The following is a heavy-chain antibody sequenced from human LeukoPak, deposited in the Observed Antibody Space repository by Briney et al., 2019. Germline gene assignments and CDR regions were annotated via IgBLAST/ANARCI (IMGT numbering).Heavy chain of an antibody. V-gene: IGHV3-66*01. CDR1: GITVSSNY. D-gene: IGHD3-9*01. J-gene: IGHJ4*02. CDR2: TYSGGNT. Sequence: PGGPLRLSCAASGITVSSNYMSWVRQAPGKGLEWVSVTYSGGNTYYADSVKGRFTISRDSSQNTLYLQMNSLRAEDTAVYYCARKKYFDWLLYYWGQGTLVTVSS. CDR3: ARKKYFDWLLYY.